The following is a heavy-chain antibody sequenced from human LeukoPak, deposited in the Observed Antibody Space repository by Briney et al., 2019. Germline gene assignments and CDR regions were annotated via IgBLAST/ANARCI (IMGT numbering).Heavy chain of an antibody. V-gene: IGHV1-69*05. CDR3: ARGRYNWNAWLDP. J-gene: IGHJ5*02. CDR2: IIPIFGTA. Sequence: SVKVSCKASGGTFSSYAISWVRQAPGQGLEWMGGIIPIFGTANYAQKFQGRVTITTDESTSTAYMELSSLRSEDTAVYYCARGRYNWNAWLDPWGQGTLVTVSS. CDR1: GGTFSSYA. D-gene: IGHD1-1*01.